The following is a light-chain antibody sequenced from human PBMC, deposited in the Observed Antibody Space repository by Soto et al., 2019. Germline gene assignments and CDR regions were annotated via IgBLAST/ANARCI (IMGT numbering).Light chain of an antibody. V-gene: IGLV2-14*01. CDR3: SSYTSSSTRE. Sequence: QSVLTQPASVSGSPGQSITISCTGTSSDDGGYNYVSWYQQHPGKAPKLMIYEVSNRPSGVSNRFSGSKSGNTASLTISGLQAEDEADYYCSSYTSSSTREFGGGTKLTVL. CDR2: EVS. J-gene: IGLJ3*02. CDR1: SSDDGGYNY.